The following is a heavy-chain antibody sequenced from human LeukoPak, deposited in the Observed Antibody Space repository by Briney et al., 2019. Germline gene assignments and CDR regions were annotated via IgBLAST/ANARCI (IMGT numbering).Heavy chain of an antibody. J-gene: IGHJ6*04. Sequence: AGGSLRLSCAASGFTFSSYEMNWVRQAPGKGLEWVSYISSSGSTIYYADSVKGRFTISRDNAKNSLYLKMNSLRAEDTAVYYCAELGITMIGCVWGKGTTVTISS. D-gene: IGHD3-10*02. CDR1: GFTFSSYE. CDR2: ISSSGSTI. V-gene: IGHV3-48*03. CDR3: AELGITMIGCV.